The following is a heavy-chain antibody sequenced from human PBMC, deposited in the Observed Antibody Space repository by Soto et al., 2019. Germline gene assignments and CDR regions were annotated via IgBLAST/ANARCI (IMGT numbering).Heavy chain of an antibody. J-gene: IGHJ3*01. Sequence: GESLKISCQGSGYIFDTFWIAWVRQMPGKGLEWMGMLYPGDSDTRYSPSFQGQVTISADKSISTAYLQWSGLKASDTAMYYCARVPNWNRAFDVWGQGTMVTVSS. D-gene: IGHD1-20*01. CDR2: LYPGDSDT. CDR1: GYIFDTFW. V-gene: IGHV5-51*01. CDR3: ARVPNWNRAFDV.